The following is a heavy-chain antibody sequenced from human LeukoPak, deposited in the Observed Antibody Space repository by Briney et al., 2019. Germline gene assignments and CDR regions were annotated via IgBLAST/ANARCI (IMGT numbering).Heavy chain of an antibody. J-gene: IGHJ5*02. Sequence: EASVKVSCKAPGGTFSSYAISWVRQAPGQGLEWMGRIIPILGIANYAQKFQGRVTITADKSTSAAYMELSSLRSEDTAVYYCARHGSTYYYDSSGYSTPRFDPWGQGTLVTVSS. V-gene: IGHV1-69*04. CDR3: ARHGSTYYYDSSGYSTPRFDP. CDR2: IIPILGIA. CDR1: GGTFSSYA. D-gene: IGHD3-22*01.